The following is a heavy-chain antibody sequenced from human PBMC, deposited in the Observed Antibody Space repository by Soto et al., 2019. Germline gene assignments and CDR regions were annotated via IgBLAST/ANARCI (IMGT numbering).Heavy chain of an antibody. Sequence: QITLNESGPTVVRPTETLTLTCRFSGFSLTTRGVGVGWIRQSPGQAPEWLALIYWDDDKRYSASLKSRLTITKDTSKNQVVLTVSDLDPTDTATYYCAHRVLRTVFGLVTTTAIYFDFWGQGTPVAVSS. CDR2: IYWDDDK. J-gene: IGHJ4*02. CDR3: AHRVLRTVFGLVTTTAIYFDF. D-gene: IGHD3-3*01. CDR1: GFSLTTRGVG. V-gene: IGHV2-5*02.